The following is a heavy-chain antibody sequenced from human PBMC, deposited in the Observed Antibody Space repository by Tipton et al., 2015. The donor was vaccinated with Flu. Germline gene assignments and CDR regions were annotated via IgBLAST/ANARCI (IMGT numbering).Heavy chain of an antibody. CDR1: GGSISAYS. J-gene: IGHJ4*02. CDR3: ARLAYGSGTYFFDY. V-gene: IGHV4-59*08. CDR2: IFYSGST. D-gene: IGHD3-10*01. Sequence: TLSLPCTVSGGSISAYSWSWNRQPPGNALEWIGYIFYSGSTDYNPSLKSRVTILVDTSKNLFSLKLSSLTAADSAAYFCARLAYGSGTYFFDYWGQGTLDTVSS.